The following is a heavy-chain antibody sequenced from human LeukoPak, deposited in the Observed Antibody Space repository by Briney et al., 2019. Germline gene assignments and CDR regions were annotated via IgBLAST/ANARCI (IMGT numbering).Heavy chain of an antibody. CDR1: GFTFSSYG. D-gene: IGHD3-3*01. Sequence: GGSPRLSCSASGFTFSSYGMHWVRQAPGKGLEYVAAISSVGGSTYYADSVKGRFTISRDNSKNTLYLQMSSLRAEDTAVYYCVKHPGVGYYFDYWGQGTLVTVSS. CDR2: ISSVGGST. V-gene: IGHV3-64D*06. CDR3: VKHPGVGYYFDY. J-gene: IGHJ4*02.